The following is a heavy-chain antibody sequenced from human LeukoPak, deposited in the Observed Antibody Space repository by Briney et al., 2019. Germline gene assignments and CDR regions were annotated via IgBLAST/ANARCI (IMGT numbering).Heavy chain of an antibody. Sequence: GASVKVSCTASGGTFSSYAISWVRQAPGQGLEWMGRIIPILGIANYAQKFQGRVTITADKSTSTAYMELSSLRAEDTAVYYCASEGTYYDILTGYYLLWGQGTMVTVSS. CDR3: ASEGTYYDILTGYYLL. V-gene: IGHV1-69*04. CDR2: IIPILGIA. J-gene: IGHJ3*01. D-gene: IGHD3-9*01. CDR1: GGTFSSYA.